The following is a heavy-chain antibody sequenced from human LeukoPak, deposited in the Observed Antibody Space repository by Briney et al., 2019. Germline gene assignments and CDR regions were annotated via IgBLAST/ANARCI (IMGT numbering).Heavy chain of an antibody. J-gene: IGHJ4*02. CDR3: ARDLGGGDY. CDR1: GGSISSYY. Sequence: SETLSLTCSVSGGSISSYYWSWIRQPPGKGLEWIGYVYYSGSTNYNPSLKSRVTISVDTSKNQFSLKLSSVTAADTAVYYCARDLGGGDYWGQGTLVTVSS. CDR2: VYYSGST. D-gene: IGHD3-16*01. V-gene: IGHV4-59*01.